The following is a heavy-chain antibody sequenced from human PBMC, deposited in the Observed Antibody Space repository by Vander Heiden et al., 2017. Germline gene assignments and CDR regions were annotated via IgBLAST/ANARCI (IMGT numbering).Heavy chain of an antibody. CDR1: GYTFTSYG. D-gene: IGHD3-22*01. J-gene: IGHJ4*02. CDR3: ARDRLDYYDSSGYPHFDY. V-gene: IGHV1-18*01. Sequence: VQLVQSGAEVKKPGASAKVSCKASGYTFTSYGISSLRQAPGKGPEWMGWISAYNGNTNYAQKLQGRVTRTTDTSTSTAYMELRSLRSDDTAVYYCARDRLDYYDSSGYPHFDYWGQGTLVTVSS. CDR2: ISAYNGNT.